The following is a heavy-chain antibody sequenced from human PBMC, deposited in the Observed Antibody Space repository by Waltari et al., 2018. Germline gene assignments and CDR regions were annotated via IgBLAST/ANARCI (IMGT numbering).Heavy chain of an antibody. Sequence: VQLVESGGGLVQPGRSLRLSCTASGFTFGDYAMSWFRQAPGKGLEWIGEINHSGSPNSNPPLKSRVTISVDTSKNQFSLKLSSVTAADTAVYYCAIRSSPRIAVAGPIWGQGTLVTVSS. CDR2: INHSGSP. CDR1: GFTFGDYA. CDR3: AIRSSPRIAVAGPI. J-gene: IGHJ4*02. D-gene: IGHD6-19*01. V-gene: IGHV4-34*08.